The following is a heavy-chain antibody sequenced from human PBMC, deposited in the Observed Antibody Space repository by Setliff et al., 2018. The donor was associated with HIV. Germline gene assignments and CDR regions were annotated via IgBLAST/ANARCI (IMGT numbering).Heavy chain of an antibody. CDR2: IDSSGTT. V-gene: IGHV4-4*07. D-gene: IGHD3-10*01. J-gene: IGHJ5*02. Sequence: SETLSLTCTISGGSFGVYRWSWIRQSAGRGLEWIGRIDSSGTTDYKPSLKGRVAISVDTSRNQFSLRVTSVTAADTAVSFCASDRHSSGLGSYGPWGPGLLVTVSS. CDR1: GGSFGVYR. CDR3: ASDRHSSGLGSYGP.